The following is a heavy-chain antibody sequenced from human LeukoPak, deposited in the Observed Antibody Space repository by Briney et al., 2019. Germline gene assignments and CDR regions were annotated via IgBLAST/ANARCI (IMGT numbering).Heavy chain of an antibody. J-gene: IGHJ4*02. Sequence: PGGSLRLSCAASGFTFSSYEMNWVRQAPGKGLEWVSYISSSGSTIYYADSVKGRFTISRDNAKTSLYLRMNSLRAEDTAVYYCARWDGSGSYPPGGFDYWGQGTLVTVSS. CDR3: ARWDGSGSYPPGGFDY. CDR2: ISSSGSTI. CDR1: GFTFSSYE. V-gene: IGHV3-48*03. D-gene: IGHD3-10*01.